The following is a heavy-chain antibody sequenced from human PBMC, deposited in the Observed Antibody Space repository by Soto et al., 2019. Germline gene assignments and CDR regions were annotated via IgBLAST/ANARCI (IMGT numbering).Heavy chain of an antibody. Sequence: QVQLQESGPGLVKPSQTLSLTCTVSGGSISSGGYYWSWIRQHPGKGLEWIGFIYYSGSTYYKPSLKGRVTISVDTSKNQFSLKLSSVTAADTAVYYCARRYGGNFDYWGQGTLVTVSS. D-gene: IGHD2-15*01. J-gene: IGHJ4*02. CDR2: IYYSGST. V-gene: IGHV4-31*03. CDR1: GGSISSGGYY. CDR3: ARRYGGNFDY.